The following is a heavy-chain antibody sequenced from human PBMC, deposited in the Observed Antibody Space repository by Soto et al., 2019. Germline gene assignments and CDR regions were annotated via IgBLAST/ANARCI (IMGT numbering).Heavy chain of an antibody. CDR1: GYTFTSYE. Sequence: QVQLVQSGAEVKKPGASVKVSCKASGYTFTSYEINWVRQATGQGLEWMGWMNPNSGDTGYAQKFQGRVTMTSNTSISTDYMELSSLRSEDTAVYYCARGELLWFGELLRWGQGTLVTVSS. V-gene: IGHV1-8*01. CDR2: MNPNSGDT. J-gene: IGHJ4*02. D-gene: IGHD3-10*01. CDR3: ARGELLWFGELLR.